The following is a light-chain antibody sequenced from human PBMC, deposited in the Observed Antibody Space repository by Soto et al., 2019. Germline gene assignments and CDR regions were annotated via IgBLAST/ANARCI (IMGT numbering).Light chain of an antibody. V-gene: IGKV1-5*03. CDR2: RAS. CDR3: QQYSSYFFT. CDR1: QSISSW. Sequence: DIQMTQSPSTLSASVGDRVNITCRASQSISSWLAWYQQKPGKAPKLLIYRASDLQTGVPSRFSGSGSATEFTLTISSLQTDDIATYYCQQYSSYFFTFGPGTKVDVK. J-gene: IGKJ3*01.